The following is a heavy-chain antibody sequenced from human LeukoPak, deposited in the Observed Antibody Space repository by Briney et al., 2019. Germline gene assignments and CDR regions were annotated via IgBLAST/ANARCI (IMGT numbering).Heavy chain of an antibody. CDR2: ISYDGSNK. J-gene: IGHJ6*02. Sequence: GGSLRLSCAASGFTFSSYGLHWVRQAPGRGPEWVAVISYDGSNKYYADSVKGRFTISRDNSKNTLYLQMNSLRAEDTAVYYCAKEAGSLTFYYGMDVWGQGTTVTVSS. CDR3: AKEAGSLTFYYGMDV. CDR1: GFTFSSYG. D-gene: IGHD3-9*01. V-gene: IGHV3-30*18.